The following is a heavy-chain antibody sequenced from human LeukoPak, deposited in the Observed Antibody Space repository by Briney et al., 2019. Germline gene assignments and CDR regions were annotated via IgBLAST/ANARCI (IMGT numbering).Heavy chain of an antibody. J-gene: IGHJ4*02. CDR2: INAGNGNT. CDR3: AREISERWDY. D-gene: IGHD1-26*01. V-gene: IGHV1-3*01. CDR1: GYTFINYA. Sequence: PAASVKVSCKTSGYTFINYAINWGRQAPGQRPEWMGWINAGNGNTKYSQKFQGRVTITRDTSASTAYMELSSLRSEDTAVYYCAREISERWDYWGQGTLVTVSS.